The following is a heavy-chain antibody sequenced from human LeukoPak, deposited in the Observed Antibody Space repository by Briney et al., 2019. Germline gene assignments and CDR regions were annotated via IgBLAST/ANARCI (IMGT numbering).Heavy chain of an antibody. V-gene: IGHV4-31*03. CDR3: ASVYGSELGMGAFDI. Sequence: SETLSLTCTVSGGSISSGGYYWSWIRQHPGKGLEWIGYIYYSGSTYYNPSLKSRVTISVDTSKNQFSLKLSSVTAADTAVYYCASVYGSELGMGAFDIWGQGTMVTVSS. D-gene: IGHD7-27*01. J-gene: IGHJ3*02. CDR1: GGSISSGGYY. CDR2: IYYSGST.